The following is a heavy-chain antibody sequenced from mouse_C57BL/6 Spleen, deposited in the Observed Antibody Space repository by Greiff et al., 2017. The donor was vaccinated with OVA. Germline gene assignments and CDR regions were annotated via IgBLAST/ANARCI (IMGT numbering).Heavy chain of an antibody. V-gene: IGHV2-2*01. CDR1: GFSLTSYG. CDR3: ARPLDGYYPYYYAMDY. CDR2: IWSGGST. D-gene: IGHD2-3*01. J-gene: IGHJ4*01. Sequence: QVQLQQSGPGLVQPSQSLSITCTVSGFSLTSYGVHWVRQSPGKGLEWLGVIWSGGSTDYNAAFISRLSISKDNSKSQVFFKMNSLQADDTDIYYSARPLDGYYPYYYAMDYWGQGTSVTVSS.